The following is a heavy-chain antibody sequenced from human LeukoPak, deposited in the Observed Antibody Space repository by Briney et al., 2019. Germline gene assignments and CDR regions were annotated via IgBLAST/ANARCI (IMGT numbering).Heavy chain of an antibody. D-gene: IGHD6-13*01. CDR3: ARGVIVAAPINWFDP. J-gene: IGHJ5*02. V-gene: IGHV4-4*02. CDR2: NYHSGST. CDR1: GGSTSSSNW. Sequence: SRPLSLTAAVSGGSTSSSNWWSWVSQRPGKELGWIAANYHSGSTNYNPALKSRVTISVDKSKTQFSLKLSSVTAADTAVYYCARGVIVAAPINWFDPWGQGTLVTVSS.